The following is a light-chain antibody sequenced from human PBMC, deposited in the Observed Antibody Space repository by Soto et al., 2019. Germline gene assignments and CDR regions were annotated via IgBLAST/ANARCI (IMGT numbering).Light chain of an antibody. Sequence: DLPMTQSPSSLSASVGDRVTITCQASQDISNYLNWYQQKPGKAPKLLIYDASNLETGVPSRFSGSGSGTDFTFTISSLQPEDIATYYCQQYDNLLGYTFGQGTKLEIK. V-gene: IGKV1-33*01. CDR3: QQYDNLLGYT. CDR1: QDISNY. CDR2: DAS. J-gene: IGKJ2*01.